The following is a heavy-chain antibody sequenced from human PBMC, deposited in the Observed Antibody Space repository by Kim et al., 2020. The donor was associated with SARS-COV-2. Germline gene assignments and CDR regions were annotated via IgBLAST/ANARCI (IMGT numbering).Heavy chain of an antibody. CDR2: INAGNGNT. CDR3: ARDAFYGDYWFDP. CDR1: GYTFTSYA. J-gene: IGHJ5*02. V-gene: IGHV1-3*01. Sequence: ASVKVSCKASGYTFTSYAMHWVRQAPGQRLEWMGWINAGNGNTKYSQKFQGRVTITRDTSASTAYMELSSLRSEDTAVYYCARDAFYGDYWFDPWGQGTLVTVSS. D-gene: IGHD4-17*01.